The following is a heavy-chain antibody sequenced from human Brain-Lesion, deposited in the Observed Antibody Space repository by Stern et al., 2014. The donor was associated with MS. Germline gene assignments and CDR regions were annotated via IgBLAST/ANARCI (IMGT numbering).Heavy chain of an antibody. D-gene: IGHD5-18*01. CDR3: AKPRYSYGTSYYYYGMDV. V-gene: IGHV3-9*01. CDR1: GFTFDDYA. J-gene: IGHJ6*02. CDR2: ISWNSGSI. Sequence: EVQLVESGGGLVQPGRSLRLSCAASGFTFDDYAMHWVRQAPGKGLEWVSGISWNSGSIGYADSVKGRFTISRDNAKNSLYLQMNSLRAEDTALYYCAKPRYSYGTSYYYYGMDVWGQGTTVTVSS.